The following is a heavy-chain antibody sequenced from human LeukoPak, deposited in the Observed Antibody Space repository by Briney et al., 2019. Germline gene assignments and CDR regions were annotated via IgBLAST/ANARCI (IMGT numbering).Heavy chain of an antibody. CDR2: ISGSGGST. V-gene: IGHV3-23*01. D-gene: IGHD6-19*01. CDR1: GFTFSSYA. CDR3: AKDPSIAVAGIFDY. J-gene: IGHJ4*02. Sequence: GGSLRLSCAASGFTFSSYAMSWVRQAPEKGLEWVSAISGSGGSTYYADSVKGRFTISRDNSKNTLYLQMNSLRAEDTAVYYCAKDPSIAVAGIFDYWGQGTLVTVSS.